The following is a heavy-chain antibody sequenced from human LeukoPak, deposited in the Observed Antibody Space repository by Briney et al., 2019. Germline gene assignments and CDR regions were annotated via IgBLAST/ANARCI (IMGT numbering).Heavy chain of an antibody. Sequence: PSETLSLTCTVSGGSISSSSYYWGWIRQPPGKALEWLVSIYYSGSTYDNPSLKSRVTISVDTSKNQFYLKLSSVNAADTAVYCCARWGLPYDYWGQGTLVTVSS. V-gene: IGHV4-39*01. D-gene: IGHD4-11*01. CDR3: ARWGLPYDY. CDR2: IYYSGST. CDR1: GGSISSSSYY. J-gene: IGHJ4*02.